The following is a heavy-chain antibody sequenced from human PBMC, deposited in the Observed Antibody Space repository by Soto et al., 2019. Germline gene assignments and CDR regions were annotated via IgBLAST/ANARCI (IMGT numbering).Heavy chain of an antibody. V-gene: IGHV3-11*01. CDR3: ARGWGILISHSYDY. CDR2: ISSSGSSI. D-gene: IGHD3-10*01. Sequence: QVQLVESGGGLVQPGGSLRLSCAASEFTFSDYYMSWIRQAPGKGLEWVSYISSSGSSIYYADSVKGRFTISRDNAKNSLSLQMNSLRVEDTAVYYCARGWGILISHSYDYWGQGTLVTVSS. CDR1: EFTFSDYY. J-gene: IGHJ4*02.